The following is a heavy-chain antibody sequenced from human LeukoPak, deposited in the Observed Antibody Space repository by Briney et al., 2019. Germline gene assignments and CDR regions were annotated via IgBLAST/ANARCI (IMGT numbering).Heavy chain of an antibody. CDR3: ATQYYYGSGSYGGNAFDI. D-gene: IGHD3-10*01. J-gene: IGHJ3*02. Sequence: AGGSLRLSCAASGFTFSGYSMTWVRQAPGKGLEWVSYISSSSSTIYYADSVKGRFTISRDNSKNTLYLQMNSLRAEDTAVYYCATQYYYGSGSYGGNAFDIWGQGTMVTVSS. CDR1: GFTFSGYS. CDR2: ISSSSSTI. V-gene: IGHV3-48*01.